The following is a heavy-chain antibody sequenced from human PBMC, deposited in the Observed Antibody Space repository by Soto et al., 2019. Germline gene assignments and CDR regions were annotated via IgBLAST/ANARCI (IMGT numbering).Heavy chain of an antibody. CDR2: FDPEDGET. Sequence: ASVKVSCKVSGYTLTELSMHWVRQAPGKGLEWMGGFDPEDGETIYAQKFQGRVTMTEDTSTDTAYMELSSLRSEDTAVYYCATSLYDSSGIPGAEYFQHWGQGTLVTVSS. CDR1: GYTLTELS. CDR3: ATSLYDSSGIPGAEYFQH. D-gene: IGHD3-22*01. V-gene: IGHV1-24*01. J-gene: IGHJ1*01.